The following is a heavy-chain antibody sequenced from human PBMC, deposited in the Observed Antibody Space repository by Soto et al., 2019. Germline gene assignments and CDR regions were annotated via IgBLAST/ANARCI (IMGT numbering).Heavy chain of an antibody. CDR1: GFTFSSYE. D-gene: IGHD1-26*01. J-gene: IGHJ4*02. V-gene: IGHV3-48*03. CDR2: ISSSGSTI. Sequence: PGGSLRLSCAASGFTFSSYEMNWVRQAPGKGLEWVSYISSSGSTIYYADSVKGRFTISRDNAKNSLYLQMNSLRAEDTAVYYCARVNGWELLDYWGQGTLVTVSS. CDR3: ARVNGWELLDY.